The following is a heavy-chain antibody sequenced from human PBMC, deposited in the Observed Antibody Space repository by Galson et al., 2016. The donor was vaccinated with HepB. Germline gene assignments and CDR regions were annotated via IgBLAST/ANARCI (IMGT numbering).Heavy chain of an antibody. J-gene: IGHJ5*02. D-gene: IGHD3-3*01. CDR3: ARSAGYEFWVGWFDP. CDR1: GISLSTSGVG. V-gene: IGHV2-5*01. Sequence: PALVKPTQTLTLTCTFPGISLSTSGVGVGWIRQPPGQALEWLALIYWNDGKHYSPSLKSRLTITKDTSKNQVVLKMTNMDPVDTATYYCARSAGYEFWVGWFDPWGQGTLVTVSS. CDR2: IYWNDGK.